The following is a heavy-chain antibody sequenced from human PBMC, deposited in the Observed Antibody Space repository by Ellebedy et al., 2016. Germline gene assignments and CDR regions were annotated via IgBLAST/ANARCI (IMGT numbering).Heavy chain of an antibody. CDR1: GFTFSSDW. CDR3: ARDKRDSSGWYPYFDL. CDR2: IKQDGSEK. J-gene: IGHJ2*01. V-gene: IGHV3-7*01. Sequence: GGSLRLSCAASGFTFSSDWMSWVRQAPGKGLEWVANIKQDGSEKYYVDSVKGRFTISRDNAKNSLYLQMNSLRAEDTAVYYCARDKRDSSGWYPYFDLWGRGTLVTVSS. D-gene: IGHD6-19*01.